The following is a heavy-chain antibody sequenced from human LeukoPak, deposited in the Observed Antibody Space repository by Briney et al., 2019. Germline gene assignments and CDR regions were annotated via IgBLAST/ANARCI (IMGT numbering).Heavy chain of an antibody. CDR3: ARDCSGGSCYHRLPFQH. D-gene: IGHD2-15*01. J-gene: IGHJ1*01. CDR2: ISSSSSYI. Sequence: GGSLRLSCAASGFTFSSYSMNWVRQAPGKGLEWVSSISSSSSYIYYADSVKGRFTISRDNAKNSLYLQMNSLRAEDTAVYYCARDCSGGSCYHRLPFQHWGQGTLVAVSS. CDR1: GFTFSSYS. V-gene: IGHV3-21*01.